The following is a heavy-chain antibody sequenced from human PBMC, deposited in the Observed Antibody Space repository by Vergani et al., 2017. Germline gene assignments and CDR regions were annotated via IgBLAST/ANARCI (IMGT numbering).Heavy chain of an antibody. CDR1: GFTFSSYS. J-gene: IGHJ4*02. CDR2: ISSSSSTI. V-gene: IGHV3-48*01. Sequence: EVQLVESGGGLVQPGGSLRLSCAASGFTFSSYSMNWVRQAPGKGLEWVSYISSSSSTIYYADSVKGRFTISRDNAKNSLYLQMNSLRAEDTAVYYCARGRSSVEMATNSPSGDSHFDYWGQGTLVTVSS. D-gene: IGHD5-24*01. CDR3: ARGRSSVEMATNSPSGDSHFDY.